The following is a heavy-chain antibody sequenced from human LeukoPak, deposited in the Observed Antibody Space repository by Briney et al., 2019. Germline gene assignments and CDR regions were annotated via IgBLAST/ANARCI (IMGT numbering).Heavy chain of an antibody. CDR3: ARDLRGWYGDY. Sequence: GGSLRLSCAASGFTFSSYWMSWVRQAPGKGLEWVANIKQGGSEKYYVDSVKGRFTFSRDNAKNSLYLQMNSLRAEDTAVYYCARDLRGWYGDYWGQGTLVTVSS. V-gene: IGHV3-7*01. J-gene: IGHJ4*02. D-gene: IGHD6-19*01. CDR2: IKQGGSEK. CDR1: GFTFSSYW.